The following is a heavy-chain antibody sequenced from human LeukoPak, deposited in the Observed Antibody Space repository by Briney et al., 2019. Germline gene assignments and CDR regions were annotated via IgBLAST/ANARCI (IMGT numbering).Heavy chain of an antibody. CDR2: INSGGYTA. CDR1: GFIFSRYW. V-gene: IGHV3-74*01. Sequence: GGALRLSFACSGFIFSRYWMHWVRQARGRGLVGVSRINSGGYTARYTESVKDRFNTPRENGKTSPYLKLNTLRADDTAVYYCATGIDILTRAQYWYFDLWGRGTLVTVSS. J-gene: IGHJ2*01. CDR3: ATGIDILTRAQYWYFDL. D-gene: IGHD3-9*01.